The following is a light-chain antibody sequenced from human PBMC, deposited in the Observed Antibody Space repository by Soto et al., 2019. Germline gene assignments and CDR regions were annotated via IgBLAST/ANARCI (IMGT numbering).Light chain of an antibody. V-gene: IGLV2-18*01. Sequence: QSALTQPPSVSGSPGQSVTISCTGTSTDFVGYNRVSWYQQPPGTAPKLMIYEVSKRPSGVPDRFSGSKSGNTASLTISGLQAADEADYYCSLYTSENAYVFGTGTMVTVL. J-gene: IGLJ1*01. CDR3: SLYTSENAYV. CDR2: EVS. CDR1: STDFVGYNR.